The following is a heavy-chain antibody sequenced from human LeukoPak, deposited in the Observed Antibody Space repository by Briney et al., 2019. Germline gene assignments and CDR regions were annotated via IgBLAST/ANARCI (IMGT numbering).Heavy chain of an antibody. V-gene: IGHV1-69*06. CDR2: IIPIFGTA. CDR3: ARDHGGQTMTGCFDL. Sequence: ASVKVSCKASGGSFSSYAISWVRQAPGQGLEWMGGIIPIFGTANYAQKFQGRVTITADKSTSTAYMELSSLRSEDTAVYYCARDHGGQTMTGCFDLWGRGTLVTVSS. D-gene: IGHD3-22*01. CDR1: GGSFSSYA. J-gene: IGHJ2*01.